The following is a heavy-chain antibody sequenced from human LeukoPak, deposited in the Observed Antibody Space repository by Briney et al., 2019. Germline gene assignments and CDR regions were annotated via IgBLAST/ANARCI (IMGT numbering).Heavy chain of an antibody. CDR3: AKDRLYNWNFFDY. J-gene: IGHJ4*02. CDR1: GFTFSSYA. D-gene: IGHD1-20*01. Sequence: PGGPLRLSCAASGFTFSSYAMSWVRQAPGKGLEWVSAISGSGGSTYYADSVKGRFTISRDSSKNTLYLQMNSLRAEDTAVYYCAKDRLYNWNFFDYWGQGTLVTVSS. V-gene: IGHV3-23*01. CDR2: ISGSGGST.